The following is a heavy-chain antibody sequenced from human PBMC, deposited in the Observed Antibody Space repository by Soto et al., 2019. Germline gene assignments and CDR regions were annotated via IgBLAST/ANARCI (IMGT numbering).Heavy chain of an antibody. CDR3: ARPRPNYYDSSGNSPYYFDY. Sequence: PGESLKISCNGSGYSFTSYWIGWVRQMPGKGLEWMGIIYPGDSDTRYSPSFQGQVTISADKSISTAYLQWSSLKASDTAMYYCARPRPNYYDSSGNSPYYFDYWGQGTLVTVSS. V-gene: IGHV5-51*01. CDR2: IYPGDSDT. J-gene: IGHJ4*02. D-gene: IGHD3-22*01. CDR1: GYSFTSYW.